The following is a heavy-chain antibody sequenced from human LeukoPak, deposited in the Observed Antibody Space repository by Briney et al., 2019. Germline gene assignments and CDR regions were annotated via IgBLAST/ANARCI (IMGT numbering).Heavy chain of an antibody. CDR2: IIPIFGTR. Sequence: SVKVSCKASRGTFRSYAISWVRQAPGQGLEWMGRIIPIFGTRNYAQKFQGRVTIITDESTSTAYMELSSLRSEDTAVYYCARDTRRQSSSGYYLMDAFDIWGQGTMVTVSS. J-gene: IGHJ3*02. CDR3: ARDTRRQSSSGYYLMDAFDI. D-gene: IGHD3-22*01. CDR1: RGTFRSYA. V-gene: IGHV1-69*05.